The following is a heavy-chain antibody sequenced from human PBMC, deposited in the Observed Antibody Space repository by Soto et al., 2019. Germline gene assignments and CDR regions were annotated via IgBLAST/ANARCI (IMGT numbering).Heavy chain of an antibody. J-gene: IGHJ4*02. D-gene: IGHD4-17*01. V-gene: IGHV3-33*01. Sequence: QVQLVESGGGVVQPGRSLRLSCAASGFSFSSYGMHWVRQAPGKGLEWVAVILDDGSDKDYTDAVKGRFTTSRDNSKNTLYLEMNSLRAEDTAVYYCARDDDYGDNGLDYWGQGTLVTVSS. CDR3: ARDDDYGDNGLDY. CDR1: GFSFSSYG. CDR2: ILDDGSDK.